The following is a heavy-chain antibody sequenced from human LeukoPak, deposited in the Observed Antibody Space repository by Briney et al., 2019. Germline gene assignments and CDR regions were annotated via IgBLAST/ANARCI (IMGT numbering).Heavy chain of an antibody. D-gene: IGHD3-10*01. CDR2: ISTSSSYI. V-gene: IGHV3-21*01. CDR3: ARFATYGSGTYAFDY. Sequence: GGSLRLSCAASGFTFSSYSMNWVRQAPGKGLEWVSSISTSSSYIYYADSVKGRFTISRDNAKNSLYPQMNSLRAEDTAVYYCARFATYGSGTYAFDYWGQGTLVTVSS. CDR1: GFTFSSYS. J-gene: IGHJ4*02.